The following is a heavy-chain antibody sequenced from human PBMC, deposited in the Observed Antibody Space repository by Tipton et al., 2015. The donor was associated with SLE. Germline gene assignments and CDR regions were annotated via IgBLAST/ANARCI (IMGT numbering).Heavy chain of an antibody. CDR3: AMSSGRYWGAFDY. CDR2: INHSGST. D-gene: IGHD1-26*01. V-gene: IGHV4-34*01. J-gene: IGHJ4*02. Sequence: TLSLTCTVSGGSISGYYWSWVRQPPGKTLEWVGEINHSGSTNYNPPLKNRVTTSLDTSKNQVSLKLKSVTAADTAVYYCAMSSGRYWGAFDYWGQGTLLTVST. CDR1: GGSISGYY.